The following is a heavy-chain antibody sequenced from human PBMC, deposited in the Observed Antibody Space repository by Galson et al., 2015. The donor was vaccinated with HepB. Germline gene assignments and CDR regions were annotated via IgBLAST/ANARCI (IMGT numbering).Heavy chain of an antibody. CDR1: GYRFTSYG. CDR3: ARSPPSIQLWHNWFDP. D-gene: IGHD6-6*01. Sequence: SVKVSCKASGYRFTSYGMNWVRQAPGQGLEWMGWINTNTGNPTYAQGFTGRFVFSLDASVRTAYLRISSLKAEDTAVYYCARSPPSIQLWHNWFDPWGQGTLVTVSS. V-gene: IGHV7-4-1*02. CDR2: INTNTGNP. J-gene: IGHJ5*02.